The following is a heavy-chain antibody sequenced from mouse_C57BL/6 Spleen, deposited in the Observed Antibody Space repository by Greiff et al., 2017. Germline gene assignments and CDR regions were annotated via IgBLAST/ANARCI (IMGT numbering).Heavy chain of an antibody. CDR1: GYSFTGYY. V-gene: IGHV1-42*01. CDR2: INPSTGGT. Sequence: EVQLQQSGPKLVKPGASVKISCKASGYSFTGYYMNWVKQSPEKSLEWIGEINPSTGGTTYNQKFKAKATLTVDNSSSTAYMQLKSLTSEDSAVYYCARASHYFDYWGQGTTLTVSS. CDR3: ARASHYFDY. J-gene: IGHJ2*01.